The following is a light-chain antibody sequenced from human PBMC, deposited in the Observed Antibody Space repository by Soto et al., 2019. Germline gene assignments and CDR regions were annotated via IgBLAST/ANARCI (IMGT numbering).Light chain of an antibody. CDR3: QQYANSPRT. Sequence: EIVLTQSPGTLSLSPGERATLSCRASQSVSSNYLAWYQQKPGQAPRLLIYGASSRATGIPDRFSGSGSGTDFPLTISRLEPEDFAVYYCQQYANSPRTFGQGTNVEIK. CDR1: QSVSSNY. V-gene: IGKV3-20*01. J-gene: IGKJ1*01. CDR2: GAS.